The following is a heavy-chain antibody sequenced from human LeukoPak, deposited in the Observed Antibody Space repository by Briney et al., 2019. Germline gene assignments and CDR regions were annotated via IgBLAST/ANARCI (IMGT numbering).Heavy chain of an antibody. CDR1: GGSISSYY. Sequence: SETLSLTCTVSGGSISSYYWSWIRQPPGKGLEWIGYIYHSGSTNYNPSLKSRVTISVDTSKNQFSLKLSSVTAADTAVYYCAREGGYSYGALYYFDYWGQGTLVTVSS. V-gene: IGHV4-59*01. CDR2: IYHSGST. CDR3: AREGGYSYGALYYFDY. J-gene: IGHJ4*02. D-gene: IGHD5-18*01.